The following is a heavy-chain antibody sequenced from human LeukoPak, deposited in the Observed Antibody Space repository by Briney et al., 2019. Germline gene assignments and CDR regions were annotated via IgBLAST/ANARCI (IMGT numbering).Heavy chain of an antibody. D-gene: IGHD3-9*01. V-gene: IGHV3-21*01. J-gene: IGHJ4*02. CDR3: ARESYYDILTGYYPFGY. CDR1: GFTFSSHT. CDR2: ISSSSSYI. Sequence: GGSLRLSCAASGFTFSSHTMSWVRQAPGKGLEWVSSISSSSSYIYYADSVKGRFTISRGNAKNSLYLQMNSLRAEDAAVYHCARESYYDILTGYYPFGYWGQGTLVTVSS.